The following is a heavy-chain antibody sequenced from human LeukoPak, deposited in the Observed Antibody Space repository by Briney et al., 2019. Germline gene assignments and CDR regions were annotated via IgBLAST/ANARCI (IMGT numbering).Heavy chain of an antibody. D-gene: IGHD1-1*01. Sequence: GGSLRLSCVAAGFSLGNYAMSWVRQAPGKGLEWVSQISGNGGATWYTSSARDRFTISRDNSKNTLYLQMTSLRAEDTAIYYCVKDPRDTYGTNWFDPWGQGTRLTVSS. V-gene: IGHV3-23*01. CDR1: GFSLGNYA. CDR3: VKDPRDTYGTNWFDP. CDR2: ISGNGGAT. J-gene: IGHJ5*02.